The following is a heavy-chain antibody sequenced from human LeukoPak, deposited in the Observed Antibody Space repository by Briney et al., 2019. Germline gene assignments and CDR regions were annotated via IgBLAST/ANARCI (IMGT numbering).Heavy chain of an antibody. V-gene: IGHV3-21*04. J-gene: IGHJ4*02. Sequence: GGSLRLSCAASGFTFTIFGLNWVRQAPGKGLEWVSSISSSSSYIYYADSVKGRFTISRDNAKNSLYLQMNSLRAEDTAVYYCAASMYTTTWSGDYWGQGTLVTVSS. CDR3: AASMYTTTWSGDY. D-gene: IGHD6-13*01. CDR1: GFTFTIFG. CDR2: ISSSSSYI.